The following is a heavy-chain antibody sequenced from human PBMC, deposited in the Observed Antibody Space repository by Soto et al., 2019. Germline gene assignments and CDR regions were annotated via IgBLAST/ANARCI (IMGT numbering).Heavy chain of an antibody. J-gene: IGHJ4*02. CDR1: GFTFSNDW. D-gene: IGHD2-15*01. Sequence: EVQVVESGGGLVQPGGSLRLSCAASGFTFSNDWMTWVRQAAGKGLEWVANIKEDGSEKYYVDSVKGRFTISRDNAENSLYLQMTSLRAEDTAVYYCARDVGDSWGQGTLVTVSS. CDR2: IKEDGSEK. CDR3: ARDVGDS. V-gene: IGHV3-7*01.